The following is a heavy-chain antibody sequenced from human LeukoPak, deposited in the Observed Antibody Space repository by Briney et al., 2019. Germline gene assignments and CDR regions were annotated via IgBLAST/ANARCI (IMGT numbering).Heavy chain of an antibody. CDR1: GYTFTSYD. J-gene: IGHJ4*02. D-gene: IGHD5-18*01. CDR3: AESLSQGGYSYGYDY. V-gene: IGHV1-69*06. Sequence: SVKVSCKASGYTFTSYDISWVRQATGQGLEWMGGIIPIFGTANYAQKFQGRVTITADKSTSTAYMELSSLRSEDTAVYYCAESLSQGGYSYGYDYWGQGTLVTVSS. CDR2: IIPIFGTA.